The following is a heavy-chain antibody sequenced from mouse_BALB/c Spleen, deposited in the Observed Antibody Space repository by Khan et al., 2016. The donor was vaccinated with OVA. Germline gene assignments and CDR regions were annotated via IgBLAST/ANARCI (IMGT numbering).Heavy chain of an antibody. V-gene: IGHV1-7*01. CDR2: INPTSGYT. J-gene: IGHJ2*01. Sequence: QIQLVQSGAALAKPGASVKMSCKASGYTFSTYWMHWVKQRPGQGLEWIGYINPTSGYTDYNEKFKDKATLSADKSSSTAYMQLSRLTSEDSAVYYCTRDRIDYWGQGTTHTGSS. CDR1: GYTFSTYW. CDR3: TRDRIDY.